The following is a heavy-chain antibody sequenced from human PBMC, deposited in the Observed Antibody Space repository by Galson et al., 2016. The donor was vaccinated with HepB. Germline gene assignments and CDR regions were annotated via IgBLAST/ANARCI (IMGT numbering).Heavy chain of an antibody. Sequence: LSLTCAVSGASITDYTWWHWVRQPPGKGLEWIGEIFHDGSSNFNPSLKSRVTISVDKSNNHFSLELRSVTAADTAVYYCVKGGDYCLPAWGQGTLVTVSS. D-gene: IGHD2-21*02. CDR3: VKGGDYCLPA. CDR1: GASITDYTW. V-gene: IGHV4-4*02. CDR2: IFHDGSS. J-gene: IGHJ5*02.